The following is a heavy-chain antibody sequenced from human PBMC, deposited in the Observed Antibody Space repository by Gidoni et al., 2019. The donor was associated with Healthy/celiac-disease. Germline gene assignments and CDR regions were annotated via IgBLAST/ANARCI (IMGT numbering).Heavy chain of an antibody. CDR2: FDPEDGET. V-gene: IGHV1-24*01. CDR1: GYTLPELS. D-gene: IGHD1-26*01. J-gene: IGHJ6*02. CDR3: ATGQPLRPHYYYYGMDV. Sequence: QVQLVQSGAEVKKPGASVKVSCQVSGYTLPELSMHWVRQAPGKGLEWMGGFDPEDGETIYAQKCQGRVTMTEDTSTDTDYMELSSLRSEDTAVYYCATGQPLRPHYYYYGMDVWGQGTTVTVSS.